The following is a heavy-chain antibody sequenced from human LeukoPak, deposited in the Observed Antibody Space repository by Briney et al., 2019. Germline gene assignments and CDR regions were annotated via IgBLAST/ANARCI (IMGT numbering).Heavy chain of an antibody. CDR3: ARDQWDFWSGYSYYFDY. Sequence: PGGSLRLSCAASGFTFSWYWMHWVRQAPGKGLVWVSRINIDESRTNFADSVKGRFTISRDNAKNSLYLQMNSLRAEDTAVYYCARDQWDFWSGYSYYFDYWGQGTLVTVSS. CDR1: GFTFSWYW. V-gene: IGHV3-74*01. J-gene: IGHJ4*02. CDR2: INIDESRT. D-gene: IGHD3-3*01.